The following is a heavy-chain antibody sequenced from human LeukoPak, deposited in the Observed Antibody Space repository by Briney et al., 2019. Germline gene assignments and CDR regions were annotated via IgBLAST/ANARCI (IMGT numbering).Heavy chain of an antibody. CDR1: GGSFSGYY. V-gene: IGHV3-23*01. Sequence: ETLSLTCAVYGGSFSGYYWSWVRQAPGKGLEWVSAISGSGGSTYYADSVKGRFTISRDNSKNTLYLQMNSLRAEDTAVYYCAKDRGTRRVAFDIWGQGTMVTVSS. D-gene: IGHD1/OR15-1a*01. CDR2: ISGSGGST. CDR3: AKDRGTRRVAFDI. J-gene: IGHJ3*02.